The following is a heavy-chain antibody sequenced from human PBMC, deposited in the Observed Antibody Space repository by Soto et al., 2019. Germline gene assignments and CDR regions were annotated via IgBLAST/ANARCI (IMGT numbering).Heavy chain of an antibody. CDR2: IFHSGNA. V-gene: IGHV4-59*01. J-gene: IGHJ4*01. Sequence: SETLSLTCTFAGVSIRNVYWSWIRQAPGKGLEWIGFIFHSGNAKYNPSLKSRVTISVDTSKNQFSLSLDSVTAADTAVYFCARAHAPTLPFDYWGQGTLVTVSS. CDR3: ARAHAPTLPFDY. CDR1: GVSIRNVY. D-gene: IGHD2-15*01.